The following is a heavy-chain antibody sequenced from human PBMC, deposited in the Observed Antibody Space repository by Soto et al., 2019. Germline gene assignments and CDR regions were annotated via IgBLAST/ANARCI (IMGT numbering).Heavy chain of an antibody. CDR2: IRSKAYGGTT. J-gene: IGHJ4*02. D-gene: IGHD5-12*01. CDR3: TRDIVATTFDY. Sequence: PGGSLRLSCTASGFTFGDYAMSWFRQAPGKGLEWVGFIRSKAYGGTTEYAASVKGRFTISRDDSKSIAYLQMNSLKTEDTAVYYCTRDIVATTFDYWGQGALVTVSS. V-gene: IGHV3-49*03. CDR1: GFTFGDYA.